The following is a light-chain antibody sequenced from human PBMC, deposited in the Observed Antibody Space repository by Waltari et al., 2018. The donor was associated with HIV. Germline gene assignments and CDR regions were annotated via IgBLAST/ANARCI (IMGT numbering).Light chain of an antibody. CDR2: DDS. V-gene: IGLV3-21*02. CDR1: NIGSQS. CDR3: QVWHSSNDHPDVV. Sequence: SYVLTQPPSVSVAPGQTARITCGGHNIGSQSVHRYQQKPGQAPVLVVYDDSDRHSGIPERISGSNSGNTATLTISRVEAGDEADYYCQVWHSSNDHPDVVFGGGTKLTVL. J-gene: IGLJ2*01.